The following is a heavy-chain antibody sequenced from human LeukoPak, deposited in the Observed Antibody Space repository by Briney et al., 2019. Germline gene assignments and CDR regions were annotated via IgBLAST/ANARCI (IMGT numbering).Heavy chain of an antibody. CDR1: GGSISSGGYY. Sequence: SETLSLTCTVSGGSISSGGYYWSWIRQHPGKGLEWIGYIYYSGSTYYNPSLKSRVTISVDTSKNQFSLKLSSVTAADTAVYYCARSSITMADYWGQGTLVTVSS. J-gene: IGHJ4*02. CDR3: ARSSITMADY. CDR2: IYYSGST. D-gene: IGHD3-10*01. V-gene: IGHV4-31*03.